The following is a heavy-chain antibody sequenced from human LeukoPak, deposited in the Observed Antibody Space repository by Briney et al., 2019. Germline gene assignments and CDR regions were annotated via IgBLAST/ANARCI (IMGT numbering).Heavy chain of an antibody. V-gene: IGHV1-2*02. D-gene: IGHD2-2*01. J-gene: IGHJ4*02. Sequence: ASVKVSCKASGYTFTGYYMHWVRQAPGQGLEWMGWINPNSGGTNYAQKFQGRVTMTRDTSISTAYMELSRLRSDDTAVYYCARDPGDIVVVPAATYCGGDCYRDDYWGQGTLVTVSS. CDR1: GYTFTGYY. CDR2: INPNSGGT. CDR3: ARDPGDIVVVPAATYCGGDCYRDDY.